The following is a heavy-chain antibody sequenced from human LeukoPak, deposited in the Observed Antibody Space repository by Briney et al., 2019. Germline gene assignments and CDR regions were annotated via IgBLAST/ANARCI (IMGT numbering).Heavy chain of an antibody. CDR1: GLIVSSNY. CDR2: TYSDGKT. V-gene: IGHV3-53*01. D-gene: IGHD2-2*01. CDR3: AKDQLKYQLGRELDY. J-gene: IGHJ4*02. Sequence: GGSLRLSCAASGLIVSSNYMSWVRQAPGKGLEWVSITYSDGKTNYADSVKGRFTISRDNSKNTVYLQMNSLRDEDTAVYYCAKDQLKYQLGRELDYWGQGTLVTVSS.